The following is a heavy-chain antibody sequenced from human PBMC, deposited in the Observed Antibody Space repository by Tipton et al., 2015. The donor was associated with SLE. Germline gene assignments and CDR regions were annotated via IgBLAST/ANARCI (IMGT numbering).Heavy chain of an antibody. CDR2: ISSSSSTI. J-gene: IGHJ6*02. D-gene: IGHD3-22*01. Sequence: GSLRLSCAASGFTFSSYSMNWVRQAPGKGLEWVSYISSSSSTIYYADSVKGRFTISRDNAKNSLYLQMNSLRAEDTALYYCAKGPRDYDSSGSASYYYGMDVWGQGTTVTVSS. V-gene: IGHV3-48*01. CDR1: GFTFSSYS. CDR3: AKGPRDYDSSGSASYYYGMDV.